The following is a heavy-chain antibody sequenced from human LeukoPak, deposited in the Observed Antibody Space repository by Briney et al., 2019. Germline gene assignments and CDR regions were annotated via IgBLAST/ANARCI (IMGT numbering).Heavy chain of an antibody. CDR1: GGSISSSSYY. CDR2: IYYSGST. D-gene: IGHD3-16*02. Sequence: SETLSLTCTVSGGSISSSSYYWGWIRQPPGKGLEWIGYIYYSGSTNYNPSLKSRVTISVDTSKNQFSLKLSSVTAPDTAVYYCARFNYVWGSYRPRKAFDIWGQGTMVTVSS. V-gene: IGHV4-61*05. J-gene: IGHJ3*02. CDR3: ARFNYVWGSYRPRKAFDI.